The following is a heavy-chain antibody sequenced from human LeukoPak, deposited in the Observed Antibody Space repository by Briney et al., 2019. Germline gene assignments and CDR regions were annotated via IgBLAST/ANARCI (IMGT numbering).Heavy chain of an antibody. CDR3: AQTLAYCGGDCYWDY. V-gene: IGHV2-5*02. CDR2: IYWGDDK. D-gene: IGHD2-21*02. J-gene: IGHJ4*02. CDR1: GFSLRTSGVG. Sequence: SGPTLVNPTRTLTLTCTFSGFSLRTSGVGVGWIRQPPGKALEWLSLIYWGDDKRYSPSLKSRLTITKDTSKNQVVLTMTNMDPVDTATYYCAQTLAYCGGDCYWDYWGQGTLVTVSS.